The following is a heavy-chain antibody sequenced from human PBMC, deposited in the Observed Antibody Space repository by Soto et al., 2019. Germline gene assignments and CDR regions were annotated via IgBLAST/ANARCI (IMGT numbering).Heavy chain of an antibody. Sequence: PSETLSLTCAVSGYSISSGYYWGWIRQPPGKGLEWIGSIYHSGSTYYNPSLKSRVTISVDTSKNQFSLKLSSVTAADTAVYYCAAEVLAAAGRRDYWGQGTLVTVSS. CDR1: GYSISSGYY. CDR2: IYHSGST. V-gene: IGHV4-38-2*01. D-gene: IGHD6-13*01. CDR3: AAEVLAAAGRRDY. J-gene: IGHJ4*02.